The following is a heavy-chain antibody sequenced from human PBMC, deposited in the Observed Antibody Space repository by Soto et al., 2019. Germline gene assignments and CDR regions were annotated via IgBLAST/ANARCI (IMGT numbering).Heavy chain of an antibody. CDR1: GFTFDDFA. V-gene: IGHV3-9*01. Sequence: EVQLVESGGGLVQPGRSLRLSCAASGFTFDDFAMHWVRQAPGKGLEWVSGISWNSNRVDYADSVKGRFTISRDNAKNSLYLQMNSLRPEDTAFYYCVKDKGYYKSRDAFDFWGQGTTLIVSS. D-gene: IGHD2-8*01. CDR3: VKDKGYYKSRDAFDF. J-gene: IGHJ3*01. CDR2: ISWNSNRV.